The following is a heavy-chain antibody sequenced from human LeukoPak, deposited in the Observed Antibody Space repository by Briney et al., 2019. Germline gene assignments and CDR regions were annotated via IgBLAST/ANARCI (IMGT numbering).Heavy chain of an antibody. Sequence: SVKVSCKASGGTFSSYAISWVRQAPGQGLEWMGGIIPIFGTANYAQKFQGRVTITTDESTSTAYMGLSSLRSEDTAVYCCARGIITGTCNGAFDIWGQGTMVTVSS. J-gene: IGHJ3*02. CDR3: ARGIITGTCNGAFDI. D-gene: IGHD1-20*01. V-gene: IGHV1-69*05. CDR2: IIPIFGTA. CDR1: GGTFSSYA.